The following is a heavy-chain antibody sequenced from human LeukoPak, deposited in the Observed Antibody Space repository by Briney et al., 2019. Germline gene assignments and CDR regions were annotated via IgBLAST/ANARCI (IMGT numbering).Heavy chain of an antibody. Sequence: SETLSLTCTVSGYSISSGYYWGWIRQPPGKGLEWIGSIYHSGSTYYNPSLKSRVTISVDTSKNQFSLKLSSVTAADTAVYYCARVSYDLWSGSVNWFDPWGQGTLVTVSS. V-gene: IGHV4-38-2*02. CDR2: IYHSGST. D-gene: IGHD3-3*01. CDR1: GYSISSGYY. CDR3: ARVSYDLWSGSVNWFDP. J-gene: IGHJ5*02.